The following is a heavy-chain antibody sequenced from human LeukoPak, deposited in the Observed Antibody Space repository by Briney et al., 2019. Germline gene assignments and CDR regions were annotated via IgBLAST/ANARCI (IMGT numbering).Heavy chain of an antibody. CDR3: ARHIAVAALGFDP. V-gene: IGHV4-38-2*01. CDR2: NYHSGST. D-gene: IGHD6-19*01. Sequence: SETLSLTCAVSGYSISSGYYWGWIRQPPGKGLEWIGSNYHSGSTYYNPSLKSRVTITVDTSKNQFSLKLSSVTAADTAVYYCARHIAVAALGFDPWGQGTLVTVSS. J-gene: IGHJ5*02. CDR1: GYSISSGYY.